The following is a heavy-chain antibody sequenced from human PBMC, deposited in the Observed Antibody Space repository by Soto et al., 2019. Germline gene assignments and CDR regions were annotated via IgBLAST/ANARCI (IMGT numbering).Heavy chain of an antibody. CDR1: CDSIRSSSYA. D-gene: IGHD1-1*01. CDR3: ARESLDDSP. J-gene: IGHJ4*02. Sequence: SETLSLTCSVSCDSIRSSSYAWGWIRQPPGKGLEWIGSVSSRGTTYFNPSVRSRVTMSVDTSRNQYSMTLTSVTVADTAVYYCARESLDDSPWGPGTLVTV. CDR2: VSSRGTT. V-gene: IGHV4-39*02.